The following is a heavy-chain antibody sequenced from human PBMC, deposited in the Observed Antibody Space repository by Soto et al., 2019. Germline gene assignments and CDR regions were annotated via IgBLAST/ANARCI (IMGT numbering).Heavy chain of an antibody. CDR2: IYPGDSDT. Sequence: PGESLKISCKGSGYSFTSYWIGWVRQMPGKGLEWMGIIYPGDSDTRYSPSFQGQVTISADKSISTAYLQWSSLKASDTAMYYCARQPGLYDSGGYYRHPIDYWGQGTLVTVSS. CDR3: ARQPGLYDSGGYYRHPIDY. CDR1: GYSFTSYW. J-gene: IGHJ4*02. D-gene: IGHD3-22*01. V-gene: IGHV5-51*01.